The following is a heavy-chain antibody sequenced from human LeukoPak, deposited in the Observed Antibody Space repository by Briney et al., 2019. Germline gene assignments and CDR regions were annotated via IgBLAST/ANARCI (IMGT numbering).Heavy chain of an antibody. CDR2: IKKDDGSEK. Sequence: GGSLRLSCAASGFSFSGYWMSWVRQAPGKGLEWVANIKKDDGSEKYYADSVKGRFTISRDNAKNLLYLQMNSLRVEDTAVYYCVRDFVCSTGWGQGTLVTVSS. V-gene: IGHV3-7*03. J-gene: IGHJ4*02. CDR1: GFSFSGYW. CDR3: VRDFVCSTG. D-gene: IGHD2-8*02.